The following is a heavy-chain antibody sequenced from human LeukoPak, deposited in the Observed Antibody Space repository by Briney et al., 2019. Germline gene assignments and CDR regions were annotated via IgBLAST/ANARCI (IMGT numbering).Heavy chain of an antibody. Sequence: GGSLRLSCKASGFTFSSYWMHWVRQIPGKGLEWVSSISSGSSYIYYADSVKGRFTISRDNAKNSLYLQMNSLRAEDTAVYYCARVRGDYGFLSDYWGQGTLVTVSS. J-gene: IGHJ4*02. CDR2: ISSGSSYI. CDR3: ARVRGDYGFLSDY. D-gene: IGHD3-3*01. V-gene: IGHV3-21*01. CDR1: GFTFSSYW.